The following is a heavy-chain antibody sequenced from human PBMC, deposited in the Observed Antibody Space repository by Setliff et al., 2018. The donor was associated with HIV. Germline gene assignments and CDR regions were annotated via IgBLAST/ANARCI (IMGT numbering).Heavy chain of an antibody. CDR3: ARLSREGTTTTFDY. V-gene: IGHV4-4*08. CDR1: GGSVSVTNYH. D-gene: IGHD1-1*01. Sequence: PSETLSLTCAVSGGSVSVTNYHWSWMRQPPGKGLEWIAYIHVSGITNYAPSLKSRAAISVDTSKNQFSLNLSSVTVADTAVYFCARLSREGTTTTFDYWGQGTQVTVS. J-gene: IGHJ4*02. CDR2: IHVSGIT.